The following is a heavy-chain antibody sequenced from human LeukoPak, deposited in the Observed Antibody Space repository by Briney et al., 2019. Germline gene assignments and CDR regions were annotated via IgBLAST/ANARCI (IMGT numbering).Heavy chain of an antibody. Sequence: ASETLSLTCTVSGGSISSGGYYWSWIRQPPGKGLEWIGEINHSGSTNYNPSLKSRVTISVDTSKNQFSLKLSSVTAADTAVYYCARAVVPAAIFEENWFDPWGQGTLVTVSS. V-gene: IGHV4-39*07. CDR3: ARAVVPAAIFEENWFDP. D-gene: IGHD2-2*02. CDR2: INHSGST. CDR1: GGSISSGGYY. J-gene: IGHJ5*02.